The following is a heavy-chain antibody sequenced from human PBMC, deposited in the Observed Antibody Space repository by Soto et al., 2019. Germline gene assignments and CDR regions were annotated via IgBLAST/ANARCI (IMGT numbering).Heavy chain of an antibody. CDR1: GFTFSSYA. CDR2: FSVSGGNT. J-gene: IGHJ4*02. CDR3: ARAWHSPSWSPDY. V-gene: IGHV3-23*01. D-gene: IGHD6-13*01. Sequence: HPGGCLRLSCVASGFTFSSYAMSWVRQAPGKGLEWVSVFSVSGGNTYYADSVKGRFTISRDNSKNTLYLQMSSLRADDTAVYYCARAWHSPSWSPDYCGPPTLVTVS.